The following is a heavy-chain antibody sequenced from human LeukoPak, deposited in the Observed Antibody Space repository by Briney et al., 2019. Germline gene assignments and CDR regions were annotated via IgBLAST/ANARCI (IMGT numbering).Heavy chain of an antibody. D-gene: IGHD2-21*02. CDR3: ARVLVVVTAAFDY. CDR2: IYYSGST. J-gene: IGHJ4*02. V-gene: IGHV4-59*08. CDR1: GGSISGYY. Sequence: SETLSLTCTVSGGSISGYYWSWIRLPPGKGLEWIGYIYYSGSTKYNPSLKSRVTISVDTSKNQFSLKLSSVTAADTAVYYCARVLVVVTAAFDYWGQGTLVTVSS.